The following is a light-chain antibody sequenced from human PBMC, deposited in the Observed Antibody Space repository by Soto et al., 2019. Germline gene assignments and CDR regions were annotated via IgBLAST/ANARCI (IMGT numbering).Light chain of an antibody. Sequence: EIVLTQSPAILSVSPGERATLSCRASQSISRSLAWYQQKPGQAPRLLISDASTRATGIPARFSGSGSGTEFTLTISSLQSEDFALYYCLQDHNYPLTFGGGTKVDIK. J-gene: IGKJ4*01. CDR3: LQDHNYPLT. CDR1: QSISRS. V-gene: IGKV3-15*01. CDR2: DAS.